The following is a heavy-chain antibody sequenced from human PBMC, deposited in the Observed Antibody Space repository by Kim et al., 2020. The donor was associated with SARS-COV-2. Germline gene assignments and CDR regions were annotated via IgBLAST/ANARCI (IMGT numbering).Heavy chain of an antibody. CDR1: GFTFNSFS. CDR3: ARDPGTGTTPYYFDD. CDR2: ISITSSYK. V-gene: IGHV3-21*01. D-gene: IGHD1-7*01. J-gene: IGHJ4*01. Sequence: GGSLRLSCAASGFTFNSFSMNWVRQAPGKGLEWVASISITSSYKDYSESVKCRFTISRENAKKSLYLQMNGLGDDDTALYYCARDPGTGTTPYYFDDWGHGTLVIVSS.